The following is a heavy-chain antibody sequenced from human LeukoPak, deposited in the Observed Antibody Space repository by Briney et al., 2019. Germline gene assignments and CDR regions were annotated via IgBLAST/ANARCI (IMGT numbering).Heavy chain of an antibody. Sequence: PSETLSLTCTVSGGSISSSSYYWGWIRQPPGKGLEWIGSIYYSGSTYYNPSLKSRVTISVDTSKNQFSLKLSSVTAADTAVYYCAREDFDWLLHFYFDYWGQGTLVTVSS. CDR3: AREDFDWLLHFYFDY. CDR1: GGSISSSSYY. CDR2: IYYSGST. V-gene: IGHV4-39*07. D-gene: IGHD3-9*01. J-gene: IGHJ4*02.